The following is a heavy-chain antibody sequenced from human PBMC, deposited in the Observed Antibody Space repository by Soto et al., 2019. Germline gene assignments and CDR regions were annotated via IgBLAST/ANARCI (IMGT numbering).Heavy chain of an antibody. Sequence: QVQLVQSGAEVKKPGASVKVSCKASGYTFTSYNMHWVRQATGQGLEWVGMINPLGFSTTYAQKFRGRVTMTRDTSNSTVSMELTNLRSDDTAVEYWARAAGRFGERYWFDPWGQGTLVTVSP. J-gene: IGHJ5*02. D-gene: IGHD3-10*01. CDR1: GYTFTSYN. V-gene: IGHV1-46*03. CDR2: INPLGFST. CDR3: ARAAGRFGERYWFDP.